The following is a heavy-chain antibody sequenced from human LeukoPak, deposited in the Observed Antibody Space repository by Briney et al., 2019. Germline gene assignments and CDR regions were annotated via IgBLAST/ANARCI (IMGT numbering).Heavy chain of an antibody. J-gene: IGHJ4*02. CDR1: GFLSVNAG. V-gene: IGHV3-15*01. CDR3: TTRGRYCSSTSCSPLGIDY. D-gene: IGHD2-2*01. Sequence: GGPLRLSGAPSGFLSVNAGMSGAGQPPGKGLDGVGRIKSKTDGGTTDYAAPVKGRFTISRDDSKNTLYLQMNSLKTEDTAVYYCTTRGRYCSSTSCSPLGIDYWGQGTLVTVSS. CDR2: IKSKTDGGTT.